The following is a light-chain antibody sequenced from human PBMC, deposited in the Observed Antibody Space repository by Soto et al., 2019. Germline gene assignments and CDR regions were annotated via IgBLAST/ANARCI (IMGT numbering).Light chain of an antibody. Sequence: EIVMTQSPATLSVSPGERATLSCRASQSVSSTLAWYQQKPGQAPRLLIYGASTRATGIQARFSGSGYGTEFTLTISSLQSEDFAVYYCQQYNDWPQTFGQGTKVEIK. CDR1: QSVSST. J-gene: IGKJ1*01. CDR2: GAS. CDR3: QQYNDWPQT. V-gene: IGKV3-15*01.